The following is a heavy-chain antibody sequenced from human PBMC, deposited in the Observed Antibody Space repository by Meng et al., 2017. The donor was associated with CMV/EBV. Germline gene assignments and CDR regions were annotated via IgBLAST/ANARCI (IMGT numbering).Heavy chain of an antibody. CDR1: GFTFSSYA. Sequence: GESLKISCAASGFTFSSYAMHWVRQAPDKGLEWVAVISYDGSNKYYADSVKGRFTISRDNSKNTLYLQMNSLRAEDTAVYYCARDLGYGDYVGYFDYWGQGTLITVSS. D-gene: IGHD4-17*01. J-gene: IGHJ4*02. V-gene: IGHV3-30-3*01. CDR2: ISYDGSNK. CDR3: ARDLGYGDYVGYFDY.